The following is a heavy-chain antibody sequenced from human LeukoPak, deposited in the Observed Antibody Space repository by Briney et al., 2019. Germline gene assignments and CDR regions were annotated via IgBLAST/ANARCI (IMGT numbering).Heavy chain of an antibody. Sequence: SETLSLTCTVSGGSISSYYWSWIRQPPGKGLEWIGYIYYSGSTNYNPSLKSRVTISVDTSMNQFSLKLSSVTAADTAVYYCARSCSSTSCYGAFDIWGQGTMVTVSS. CDR1: GGSISSYY. V-gene: IGHV4-59*01. CDR3: ARSCSSTSCYGAFDI. D-gene: IGHD2-2*01. J-gene: IGHJ3*02. CDR2: IYYSGST.